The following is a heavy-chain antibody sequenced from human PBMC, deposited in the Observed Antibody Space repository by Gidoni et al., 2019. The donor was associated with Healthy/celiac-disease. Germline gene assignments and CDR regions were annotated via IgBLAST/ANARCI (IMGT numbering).Heavy chain of an antibody. CDR1: GFTFGDYA. CDR2: IRSKAYGGTT. D-gene: IGHD3-22*01. J-gene: IGHJ4*02. CDR3: TRVTRDYYDSSGYYIDREFDY. Sequence: EVQLVESGGGLVQPGRTLRLTCTASGFTFGDYAMRWVIQAPGKGLEWVGFIRSKAYGGTTEYAASVKGRFTISRDDSKSIAYLQMNSMKTEDTAVYYCTRVTRDYYDSSGYYIDREFDYWGQGTLVTVSS. V-gene: IGHV3-49*04.